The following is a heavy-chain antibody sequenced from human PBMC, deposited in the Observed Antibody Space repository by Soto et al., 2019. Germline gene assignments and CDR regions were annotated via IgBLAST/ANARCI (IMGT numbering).Heavy chain of an antibody. CDR1: GYSFTSYW. CDR2: IYPGDSDT. CDR3: ARHMYSSSWYGDYYYGMDV. J-gene: IGHJ6*02. Sequence: GESLKISCKGSGYSFTSYWIGWVRQMPGKGLEWMGIIYPGDSDTRYSPSFQGQVTISADKSISTAYLQWSSLKASDTAMYYCARHMYSSSWYGDYYYGMDVWGQGTTVTVSS. D-gene: IGHD6-13*01. V-gene: IGHV5-51*01.